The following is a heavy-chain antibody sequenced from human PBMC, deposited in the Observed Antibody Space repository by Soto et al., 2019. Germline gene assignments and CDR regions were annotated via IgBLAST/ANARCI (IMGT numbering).Heavy chain of an antibody. V-gene: IGHV1-18*01. J-gene: IGHJ5*02. CDR3: ARFAWLSAWFDP. D-gene: IGHD3-9*01. Sequence: QVQLVQSGAVVKKPGASVQVSCTASGYTFTSYGISWVRQAPGRGLEWIGWVSAYRDDSYYAQNLKGRVMITTDPSLHEAYLDLSSLKSDDTAVYYCARFAWLSAWFDPWGQETLVIVS. CDR2: VSAYRDDS. CDR1: GYTFTSYG.